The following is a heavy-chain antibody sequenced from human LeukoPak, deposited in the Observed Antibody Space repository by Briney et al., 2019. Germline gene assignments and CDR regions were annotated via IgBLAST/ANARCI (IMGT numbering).Heavy chain of an antibody. CDR2: INPNNGGT. D-gene: IGHD6-13*01. CDR3: ARAHLIAAAGYNWFDP. CDR1: GYIFTDYY. Sequence: ASVKVSCKASGYIFTDYYMHWVRQAPGQGLEWMGWINPNNGGTNYAQKFQGRVTMTRDTSISTAYMELSRLRSDDTAVYYCARAHLIAAAGYNWFDPWGQGTLVTVSS. V-gene: IGHV1-2*02. J-gene: IGHJ5*02.